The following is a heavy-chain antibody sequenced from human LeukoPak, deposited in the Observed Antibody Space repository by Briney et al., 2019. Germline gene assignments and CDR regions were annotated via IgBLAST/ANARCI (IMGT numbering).Heavy chain of an antibody. Sequence: SETLSLTCAVYGGSFSGYYWSWIRQPPGKGLEWIGEINHSGSTNYNPSLKSRVTISVDTSKNQFSLKLSSVTAADTAAYYCAEGAAAGSWGQGTLVTVSS. CDR2: INHSGST. V-gene: IGHV4-34*01. J-gene: IGHJ4*02. CDR1: GGSFSGYY. CDR3: AEGAAAGS. D-gene: IGHD6-13*01.